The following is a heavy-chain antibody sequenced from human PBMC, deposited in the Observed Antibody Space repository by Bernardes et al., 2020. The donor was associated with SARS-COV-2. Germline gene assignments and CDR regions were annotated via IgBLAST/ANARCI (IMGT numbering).Heavy chain of an antibody. J-gene: IGHJ4*02. V-gene: IGHV3-21*05. Sequence: GGSLRLSCAASGFTLSSYSMNWVRQAPGKGLEWVSYISSITYADSVKGRFTISRDNAKNTLYLQMNSLRVEDTAVYYCARTIGCGGDCYNLLDYWGQGTLVTVSS. CDR1: GFTLSSYS. CDR2: ISSI. D-gene: IGHD2-21*02. CDR3: ARTIGCGGDCYNLLDY.